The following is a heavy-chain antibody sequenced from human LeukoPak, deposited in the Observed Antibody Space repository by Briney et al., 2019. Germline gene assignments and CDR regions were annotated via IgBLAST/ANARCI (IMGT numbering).Heavy chain of an antibody. CDR3: ARVGAYDSSGYYVGIDY. J-gene: IGHJ4*02. CDR2: INGGIGNT. CDR1: GYTFTSYA. Sequence: ASVKVSCKASGYTFTSYAMHWVRQAPGQRLEWMGWINGGIGNTKYSPKFQGRVTIIRDTSASTACMELSSLRSEDTAVYYCARVGAYDSSGYYVGIDYWGQGTLVTVSS. D-gene: IGHD3-22*01. V-gene: IGHV1-3*01.